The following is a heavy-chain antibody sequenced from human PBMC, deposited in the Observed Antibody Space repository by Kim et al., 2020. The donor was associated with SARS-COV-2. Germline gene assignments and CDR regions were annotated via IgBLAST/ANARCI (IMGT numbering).Heavy chain of an antibody. CDR1: GFIFRNAW. CDR3: TGDDYLWVTFRP. J-gene: IGHJ4*02. CDR2: VKSKTDGGTT. D-gene: IGHD3-16*02. Sequence: GGSLRLSCAASGFIFRNAWMSWVRQAPGKGLEWVGRVKSKTDGGTTDYAAPVKGRFTISRDDSENTLYLQMNSLKTEDTGVYFCTGDDYLWVTFRPWGQGTLVTVPP. V-gene: IGHV3-15*01.